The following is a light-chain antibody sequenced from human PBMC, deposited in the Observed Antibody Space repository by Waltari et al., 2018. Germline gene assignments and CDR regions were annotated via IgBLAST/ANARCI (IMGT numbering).Light chain of an antibody. CDR2: DVS. CDR3: SSYTSSSPYV. J-gene: IGLJ1*01. Sequence: QSALTQPASVSGSPGQSITLSCTGISRDVGGYNFVSWYQQYPGKAPKLMIYDVSNRPSGVSNRFSGSKSGNTASLTISGLQAEDEADYYCSSYTSSSPYVFGTGTKVTVL. V-gene: IGLV2-14*03. CDR1: SRDVGGYNF.